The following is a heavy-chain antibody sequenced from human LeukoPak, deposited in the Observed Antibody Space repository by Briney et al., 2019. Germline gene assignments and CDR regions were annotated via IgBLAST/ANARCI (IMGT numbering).Heavy chain of an antibody. CDR3: ARHRRGYSYGGGIFDY. CDR1: GYSFTSYW. J-gene: IGHJ4*02. Sequence: HGESLKISCLGSGYSFTSYWIGWVRQMPGKGLEWRGIISPGDSDTRYSPSFQGQVTISADKSISTAYLQWSSLKASDTAMYYCARHRRGYSYGGGIFDYWGQGTLVTVSS. V-gene: IGHV5-51*01. CDR2: ISPGDSDT. D-gene: IGHD5-18*01.